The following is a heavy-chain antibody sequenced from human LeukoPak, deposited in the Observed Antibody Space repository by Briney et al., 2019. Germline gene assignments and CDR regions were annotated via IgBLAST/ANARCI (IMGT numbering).Heavy chain of an antibody. CDR2: ISGSGGST. J-gene: IGHJ1*01. CDR1: GFTFSSYA. Sequence: PGGSLRLSCAASGFTFSSYAMSWVRQAPGKGLEWVSAISGSGGSTYYADSVKGRFTISRDNAKNSLYLQMNSLRAEDTAVYSCASLLTTVTAEYFQHWGQGTLVTVSS. V-gene: IGHV3-23*01. D-gene: IGHD4-17*01. CDR3: ASLLTTVTAEYFQH.